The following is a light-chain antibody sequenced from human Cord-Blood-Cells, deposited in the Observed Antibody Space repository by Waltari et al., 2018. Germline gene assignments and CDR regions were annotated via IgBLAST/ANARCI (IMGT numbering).Light chain of an antibody. V-gene: IGLV1-47*01. J-gene: IGLJ3*02. CDR3: AAWEDSLSCL. CDR2: RSN. Sequence: QSVLTQPPSASGTPGQRVTIPCSGSSSNIGSNYVYWYQHLPATAPKLLIYRSNQGRAGVPDRFSGSKAGTAASLAISGLRSEGEADYYCAAWEDSLSCLFGGGTKLTVL. CDR1: SSNIGSNY.